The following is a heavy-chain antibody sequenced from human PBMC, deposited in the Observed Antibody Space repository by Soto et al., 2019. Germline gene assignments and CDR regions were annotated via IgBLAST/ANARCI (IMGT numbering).Heavy chain of an antibody. CDR1: GYTFTSYS. V-gene: IGHV1-3*01. Sequence: ASVKVSCKASGYTFTSYSMHCVRQAPGQRLEWMGGFDAGDGKTNYSQKFQGRVTMTEDTSTDTAYMELSSLRSEDTAVYYCATDLHYYDSSGYYPSLAYWGQGTLVTVPS. D-gene: IGHD3-22*01. CDR3: ATDLHYYDSSGYYPSLAY. CDR2: FDAGDGKT. J-gene: IGHJ4*02.